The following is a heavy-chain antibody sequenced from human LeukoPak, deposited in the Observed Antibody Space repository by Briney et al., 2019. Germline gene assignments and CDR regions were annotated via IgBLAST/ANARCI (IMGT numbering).Heavy chain of an antibody. CDR1: GFTFSSYG. Sequence: GGSLRLSCAASGFTFSSYGMHWVRQAPGKGLEWVAFIRYDGSNNYYADSVKGRFTISRDNSKNTLYLQMNSLRAEDTAVYYCAKDFSVYYYDSRVLDYWGQGSLVTVFS. CDR3: AKDFSVYYYDSRVLDY. V-gene: IGHV3-30*02. D-gene: IGHD3-22*01. CDR2: IRYDGSNN. J-gene: IGHJ4*02.